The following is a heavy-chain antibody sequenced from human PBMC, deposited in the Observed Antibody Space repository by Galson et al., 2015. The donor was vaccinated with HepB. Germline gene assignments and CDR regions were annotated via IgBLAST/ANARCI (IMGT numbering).Heavy chain of an antibody. J-gene: IGHJ4*02. Sequence: LSLTCTVSGGSISPHYWSWIRQPPGKALEWIGYIYYSGSTTYNPSLKSRVTISVDTSKDQFSLKLSSVTAADTAVYYCARTDYYGSGQDWGQGTLVTVSS. V-gene: IGHV4-59*11. CDR1: GGSISPHY. D-gene: IGHD3-10*01. CDR3: ARTDYYGSGQD. CDR2: IYYSGST.